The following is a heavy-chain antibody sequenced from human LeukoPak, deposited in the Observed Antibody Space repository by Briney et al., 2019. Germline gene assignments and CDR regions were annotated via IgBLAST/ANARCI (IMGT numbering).Heavy chain of an antibody. CDR1: GFILDDNG. J-gene: IGHJ3*02. D-gene: IGHD3-22*01. CDR2: INWNGVST. Sequence: GGSLRLSCAASGFILDDNGMSWARQAPGKGLEWVSSINWNGVSTGYADSVKGRFTISRDNAKNSLYLQMNSLRAEDTALYYCARVGSSAYGDAFDIWGQGTMVTVSS. CDR3: ARVGSSAYGDAFDI. V-gene: IGHV3-20*04.